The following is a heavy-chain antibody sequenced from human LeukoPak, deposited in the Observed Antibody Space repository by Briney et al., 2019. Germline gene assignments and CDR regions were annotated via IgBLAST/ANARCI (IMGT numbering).Heavy chain of an antibody. CDR2: IYSGVSDT. D-gene: IGHD3-22*01. CDR1: GYSFTIYW. V-gene: IGHV5-51*01. CDR3: ARRRKSRYYYDSSGYPDAFDI. Sequence: GESLKISCKGSGYSFTIYWIGWVRQMPGKGLEWMGIIYSGVSDTTYSPSFQGQVTISAYKSTSTAYLQCSSLKASDTAMYYCARRRKSRYYYDSSGYPDAFDIWGQGTMVTVSS. J-gene: IGHJ3*02.